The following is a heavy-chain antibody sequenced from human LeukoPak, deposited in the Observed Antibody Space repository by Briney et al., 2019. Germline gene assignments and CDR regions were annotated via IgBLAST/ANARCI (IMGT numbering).Heavy chain of an antibody. J-gene: IGHJ4*02. V-gene: IGHV3-21*01. Sequence: GGSLRLSCVASGVSFSEYGMTWVRQAPGKGLEWVSFISSSISYKYYADSVKGRFTISRDNAKKSLYLEMNSLRAEDTAVYYCARDTPYDILTGYPSDYWGQGTLVTVSS. CDR2: ISSSISYK. D-gene: IGHD3-9*01. CDR3: ARDTPYDILTGYPSDY. CDR1: GVSFSEYG.